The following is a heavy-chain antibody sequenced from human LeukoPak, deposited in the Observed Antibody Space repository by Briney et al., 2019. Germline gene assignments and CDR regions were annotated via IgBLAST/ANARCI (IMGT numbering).Heavy chain of an antibody. CDR1: GFTFSSYW. D-gene: IGHD6-19*01. CDR2: ISSSGSTI. J-gene: IGHJ3*02. Sequence: PGGSLRLSCAASGFTFSSYWMSWIRQAPGKGLEWVSYISSSGSTIYYADSVKGRFTISRDNAKNSLYLQMNSLRAEDTAVYYCARERRSSGNDAFDIWGQGTMVTVSS. V-gene: IGHV3-11*01. CDR3: ARERRSSGNDAFDI.